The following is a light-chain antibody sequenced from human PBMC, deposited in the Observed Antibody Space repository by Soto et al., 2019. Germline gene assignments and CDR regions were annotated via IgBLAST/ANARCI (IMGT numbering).Light chain of an antibody. V-gene: IGKV3-20*01. J-gene: IGKJ1*01. CDR3: QQYGSSPT. CDR1: QSVSSSY. CDR2: GAS. Sequence: EIVLTQSPGTLSLSPGERATLSCRASQSVSSSYLAWYQQKPGQAPRLLIYGASSRATGIPDRFSGSGSGTDFPITSSRLEPEDLAVYYCQQYGSSPTFGQGTKVEIK.